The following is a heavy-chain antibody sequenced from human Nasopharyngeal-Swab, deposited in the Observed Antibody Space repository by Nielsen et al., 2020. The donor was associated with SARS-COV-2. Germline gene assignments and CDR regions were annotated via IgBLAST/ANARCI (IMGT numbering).Heavy chain of an antibody. D-gene: IGHD3-3*01. V-gene: IGHV3-15*01. CDR2: LKSKTDGGTT. Sequence: VRQAPGKGLEWVGRLKSKTDGGTTDYAAPVKGRFTISRDDSKNTLYLQMNSLKTEDTAVYYCTTEGGKYYDFWSGYYGYYGMDVWGQGTTVTVSS. CDR3: TTEGGKYYDFWSGYYGYYGMDV. J-gene: IGHJ6*02.